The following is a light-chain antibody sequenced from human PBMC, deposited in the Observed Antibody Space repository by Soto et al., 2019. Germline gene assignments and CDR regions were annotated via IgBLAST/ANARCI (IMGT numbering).Light chain of an antibody. Sequence: DIQMTQSPSSLSASLGDRVTITCRASQSISSYLNWYQQKPGKAPKLLIYAASSLQRGVPSRFSGSGSGTDFTLTIRSLQPEDFATYHCQQLSSYPVTFGQGTKVDIK. CDR1: QSISSY. J-gene: IGKJ1*01. CDR3: QQLSSYPVT. V-gene: IGKV1-39*01. CDR2: AAS.